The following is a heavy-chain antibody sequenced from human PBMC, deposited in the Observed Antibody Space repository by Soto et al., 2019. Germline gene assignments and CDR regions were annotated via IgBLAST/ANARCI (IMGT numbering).Heavy chain of an antibody. J-gene: IGHJ4*02. CDR2: ISHTGRT. D-gene: IGHD4-17*01. V-gene: IGHV4-59*01. CDR3: ARDDTTGLFDF. Sequence: PETLSITCSVSTGAMRTYYWTWIRQSPGKGLEWIGQISHTGRTKYNPSLESRVTISVDTSRKQFSLKLTSVTAADTALYYCARDDTTGLFDFWGQGTLVTVSS. CDR1: TGAMRTYY.